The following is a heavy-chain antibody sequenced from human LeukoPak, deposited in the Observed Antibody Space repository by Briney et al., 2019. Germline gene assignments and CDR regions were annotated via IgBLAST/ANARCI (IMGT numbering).Heavy chain of an antibody. CDR1: GDIFSSNSAA. Sequence: KISQTLSLTCALSGDIFSSNSAAWHWIRQSPSRGLEWLGRTYYRSKLYNDYAVSVKSRITINPDTSKNQFALQLNSVTPEDTAVYYCAGSGSYFRYWGQGTLVTVSS. J-gene: IGHJ4*02. D-gene: IGHD1-26*01. CDR2: TYYRSKLYN. CDR3: AGSGSYFRY. V-gene: IGHV6-1*01.